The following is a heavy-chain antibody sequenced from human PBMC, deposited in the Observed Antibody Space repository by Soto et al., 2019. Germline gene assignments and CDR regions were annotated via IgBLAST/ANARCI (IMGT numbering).Heavy chain of an antibody. CDR2: ISGSGGST. J-gene: IGHJ4*02. CDR1: GFTFSSYA. Sequence: EVQLLESGGGLVQPGGSLRLSCAASGFTFSSYAMSWVRQAPGKGLEWVSAISGSGGSTYYADSVKGRFTISRDNSKKTLYLQMNGLRAEDTAVYYCAKADTTIFGVVIPFDYWGQGTLVTVSS. CDR3: AKADTTIFGVVIPFDY. D-gene: IGHD3-3*01. V-gene: IGHV3-23*01.